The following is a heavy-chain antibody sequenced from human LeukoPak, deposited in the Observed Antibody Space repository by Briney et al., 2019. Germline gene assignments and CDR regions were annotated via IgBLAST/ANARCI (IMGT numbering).Heavy chain of an antibody. CDR2: INHSGST. Sequence: SETLSLTCAVYGGSFSGYYWSWIRQPPGKGLEWIGEINHSGSTNYNPSLKSRVTISVDTSKNQFSLKLSSVTAADTAVYYCARHRGMVRGGSSYYYYYYVDVWGKGTTVTVSS. CDR1: GGSFSGYY. V-gene: IGHV4-34*01. D-gene: IGHD3-10*01. CDR3: ARHRGMVRGGSSYYYYYYVDV. J-gene: IGHJ6*03.